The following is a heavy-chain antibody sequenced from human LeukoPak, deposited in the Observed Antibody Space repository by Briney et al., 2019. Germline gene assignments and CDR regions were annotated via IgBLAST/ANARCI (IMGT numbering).Heavy chain of an antibody. CDR2: VSTSGRST. J-gene: IGHJ3*02. CDR1: GFTFSTYA. Sequence: GGSLRLSCAASGFTFSTYAMSWVREATGKGLEWVSTVSTSGRSTYYADSVKGRFTISRDNSKNTLSLQMNSLRAEDTAVYYCAKGLNGYCSGSYSHPDAFDIWGQGTLVTVSS. D-gene: IGHD3-10*01. CDR3: AKGLNGYCSGSYSHPDAFDI. V-gene: IGHV3-23*01.